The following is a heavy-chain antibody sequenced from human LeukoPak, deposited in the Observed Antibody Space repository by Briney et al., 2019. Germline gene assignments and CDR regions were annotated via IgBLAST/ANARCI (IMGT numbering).Heavy chain of an antibody. V-gene: IGHV3-21*01. J-gene: IGHJ4*02. CDR2: ISSSSSYI. CDR3: TRGMTTVTKYYFDY. Sequence: GGSLRLSCAASGFTFSSYSMNWVRQAPGKGLEWVSSISSSSSYIYYADSVKGRFTISRDNAKNSLYLQMNSLRAEDTAVYYCTRGMTTVTKYYFDYWGQGTLVTVSS. CDR1: GFTFSSYS. D-gene: IGHD4-17*01.